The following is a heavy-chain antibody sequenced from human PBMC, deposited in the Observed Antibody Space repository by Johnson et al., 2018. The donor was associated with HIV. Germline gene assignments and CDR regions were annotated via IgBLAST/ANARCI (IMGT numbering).Heavy chain of an antibody. Sequence: EVQLVESGGGLVQPGRSLRLSCAASGFTFDDYAMHWVRRAPGKGLEWVSGISWNSGSIGYADSVKGRFTISRENSKNTLYLQMNSLRAEDTALYYCARDPRSWYDDDFDIWGQGTMVTVSS. CDR2: ISWNSGSI. CDR3: ARDPRSWYDDDFDI. J-gene: IGHJ3*02. V-gene: IGHV3-9*01. D-gene: IGHD6-13*01. CDR1: GFTFDDYA.